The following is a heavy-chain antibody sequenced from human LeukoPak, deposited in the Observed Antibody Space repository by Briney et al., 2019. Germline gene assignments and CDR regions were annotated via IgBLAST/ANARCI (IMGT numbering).Heavy chain of an antibody. CDR2: ISYDGSNK. CDR1: GFTFSSYA. J-gene: IGHJ3*02. V-gene: IGHV3-30*04. Sequence: GRSLRLSCAASGFTFSSYAMHWVRQAPGEGPEWVAVISYDGSNKYYADSVKGRFTISRDNSKNTLYLQMNSLRAEDTAVYYCARGHYDFWSGYYSPGDAFDIWGQGTMVTVSS. CDR3: ARGHYDFWSGYYSPGDAFDI. D-gene: IGHD3-3*01.